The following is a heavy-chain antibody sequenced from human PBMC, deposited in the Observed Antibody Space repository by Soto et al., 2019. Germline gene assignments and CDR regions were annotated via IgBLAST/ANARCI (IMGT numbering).Heavy chain of an antibody. V-gene: IGHV1-69*01. D-gene: IGHD4-17*01. J-gene: IGHJ4*02. Sequence: QVQLVQSGAEVKKPGSSVKVSCKASGGTFSSYAISWVRQAPGQGLEWMGGIIPIFGTANYAQKFQGRVTITADESTSTAYMELSSLRSEDTAVYYCARREGVHHYGDYLYYFDYWGQGTLVTVSS. CDR2: IIPIFGTA. CDR3: ARREGVHHYGDYLYYFDY. CDR1: GGTFSSYA.